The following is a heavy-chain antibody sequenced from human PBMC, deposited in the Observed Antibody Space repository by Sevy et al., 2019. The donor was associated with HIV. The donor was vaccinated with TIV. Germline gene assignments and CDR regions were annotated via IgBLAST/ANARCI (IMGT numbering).Heavy chain of an antibody. CDR3: ARDSDWKPVDY. Sequence: GGSLRLSYAASGFIFRRYWMTWVRQAPGKGLEWVANIKEDGSAKNYVDSVKGRFTIARDNAKNSMHLQMNSLRAEDTAIYYCARDSDWKPVDYWGQGTLVTVSS. CDR2: IKEDGSAK. J-gene: IGHJ4*02. D-gene: IGHD6-19*01. V-gene: IGHV3-7*03. CDR1: GFIFRRYW.